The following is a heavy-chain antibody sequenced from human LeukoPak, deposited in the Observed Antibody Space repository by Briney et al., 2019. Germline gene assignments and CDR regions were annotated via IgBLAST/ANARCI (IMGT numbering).Heavy chain of an antibody. V-gene: IGHV3-48*01. J-gene: IGHJ4*02. CDR3: ARDSGQHLWLLSDFDY. D-gene: IGHD3-3*01. Sequence: GGSLRLSCATFTGYSMNWVRQAPGKGLEWLSCISTSGTTIHYADSVKGRFTISRDNTRNSLFLRMNSLRAEDTAVYYCARDSGQHLWLLSDFDYWGQGILVTVSS. CDR1: FTGYS. CDR2: ISTSGTTI.